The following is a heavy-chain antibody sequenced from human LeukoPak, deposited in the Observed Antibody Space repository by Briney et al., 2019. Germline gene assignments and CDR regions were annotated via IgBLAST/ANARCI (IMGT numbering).Heavy chain of an antibody. D-gene: IGHD3-22*01. Sequence: GGSLRLSCAASGLIFSNYGMHWVRQAPDKGLEWVAFIRYDGSDNYYEDSVKGRFTIYRDNSKNTLYLEMNSLRDDDTAVYYCAKQYHYDSSGYWSDWGQGTLVTVSS. J-gene: IGHJ4*02. CDR3: AKQYHYDSSGYWSD. V-gene: IGHV3-30*02. CDR1: GLIFSNYG. CDR2: IRYDGSDN.